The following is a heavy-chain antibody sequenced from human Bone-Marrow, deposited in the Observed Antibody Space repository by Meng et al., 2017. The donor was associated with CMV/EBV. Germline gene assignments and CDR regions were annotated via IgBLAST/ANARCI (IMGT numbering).Heavy chain of an antibody. D-gene: IGHD3-22*01. CDR2: ISSSSSYI. CDR3: ASHLFYDSSGYYYVEGAFDI. V-gene: IGHV3-21*01. CDR1: GFTFSSYS. Sequence: GESLKISCAASGFTFSSYSMNWVRQAPGKGLEWVSSISSSSSYIYYADSVKGRFTISRDNAKNSLYLQMNSLRAEDTAVYYCASHLFYDSSGYYYVEGAFDIWGQGTMVPVSS. J-gene: IGHJ3*02.